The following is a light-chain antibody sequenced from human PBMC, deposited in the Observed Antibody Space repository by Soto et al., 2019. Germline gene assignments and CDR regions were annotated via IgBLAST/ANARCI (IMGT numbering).Light chain of an antibody. Sequence: QSVLTQPASVSGSPGQSITISCTGTTSDVGRYKLVSWYQQHPGKAPNLLIYEVSNRPSGVSSRFSGSKSGNTASLTISGLQTEDEATYYCSSSTDTDTLVIFGGGTKVTVL. CDR1: TSDVGRYKL. V-gene: IGLV2-14*01. CDR2: EVS. CDR3: SSSTDTDTLVI. J-gene: IGLJ2*01.